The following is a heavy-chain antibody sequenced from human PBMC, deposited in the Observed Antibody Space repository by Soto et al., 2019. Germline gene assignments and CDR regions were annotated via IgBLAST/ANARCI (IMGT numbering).Heavy chain of an antibody. V-gene: IGHV3-7*03. D-gene: IGHD2-15*01. CDR1: GFTFRSYL. CDR3: ARVCSGGSCYSGYYYYGMDV. J-gene: IGHJ6*02. Sequence: HPGGALRLSCAASGFTFRSYLMSWVRQSQGKGLEWVANIKQDGSEKYYVDSVKVRFTISRDNAKNSLYLQMNSLRAEDTAVYYCARVCSGGSCYSGYYYYGMDVWGQGTTVTVSS. CDR2: IKQDGSEK.